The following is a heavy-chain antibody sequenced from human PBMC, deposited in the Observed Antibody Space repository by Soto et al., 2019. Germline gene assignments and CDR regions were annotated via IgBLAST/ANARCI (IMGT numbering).Heavy chain of an antibody. CDR1: GASVSHGY. D-gene: IGHD3-22*01. CDR3: ARSYNDSTGFAVDP. J-gene: IGHJ5*02. V-gene: IGHV4-59*02. CDR2: MYFGGSF. Sequence: QMQLQASGPGLVKPSETLSLTCNVSGASVSHGYWSWIRQPPGKALEWIGFMYFGGSFNYNPSLTSRATISVETSKNQFSMKLTSVTASDTAVYYCARSYNDSTGFAVDPWGQGTLVTVSS.